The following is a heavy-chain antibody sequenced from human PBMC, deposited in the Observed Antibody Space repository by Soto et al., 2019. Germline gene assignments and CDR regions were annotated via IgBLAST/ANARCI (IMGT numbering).Heavy chain of an antibody. CDR2: IYYSGST. CDR1: GYSISRYY. CDR3: ARLDFSLSYYYYYYLDV. D-gene: IGHD2-2*01. V-gene: IGHV4-59*12. Sequence: SEALSLTCTGSGYSISRYYWSWIRQPPGKGLEWIGYIYYSGSTNYNPSLKSRVTISVDTSKNQFSLKLSSVTAADTAVYYCARLDFSLSYYYYYYLDVWGKGTTVTVSS. J-gene: IGHJ6*03.